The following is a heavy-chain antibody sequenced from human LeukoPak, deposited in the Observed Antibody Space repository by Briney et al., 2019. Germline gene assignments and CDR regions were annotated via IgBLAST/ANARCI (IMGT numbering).Heavy chain of an antibody. CDR2: INPSGGST. D-gene: IGHD2-15*01. CDR1: GYTFTSYY. V-gene: IGHV1-46*01. J-gene: IGHJ4*02. Sequence: ASVKVSCKASGYTFTSYYMHWVRRAPGQGLEWVGIINPSGGSTSYAQKFQGRVTMTRDTSTSTVYMELSSLRSEDTAVYYCAREYCSGGSCYGLDYWGQGTLVTVSS. CDR3: AREYCSGGSCYGLDY.